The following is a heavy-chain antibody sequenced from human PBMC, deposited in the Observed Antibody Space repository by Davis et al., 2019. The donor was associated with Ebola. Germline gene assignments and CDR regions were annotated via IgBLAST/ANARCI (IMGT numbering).Heavy chain of an antibody. CDR2: IIPILGIA. D-gene: IGHD1-26*01. Sequence: AASVKVSCKASGGTFSSYAISWVRQAPGQGLEWMGRIIPILGIANYAQKFQGRVTITADKSTSTAYMELSSLRSEDTAVYYCARGGSYFRYYYGMDVWGQGTTVTVSS. CDR1: GGTFSSYA. J-gene: IGHJ6*02. V-gene: IGHV1-69*04. CDR3: ARGGSYFRYYYGMDV.